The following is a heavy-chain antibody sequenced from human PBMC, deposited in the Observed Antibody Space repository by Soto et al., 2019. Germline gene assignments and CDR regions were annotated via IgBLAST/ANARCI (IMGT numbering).Heavy chain of an antibody. CDR1: GFTFSSYA. Sequence: PGGSLRLSCAASGFTFSSYAMHWVRQAPGKGLEWVAVISYDGSNKYYADSVKGRFTISRDNSKNTLYLQMNSLRAEDTAVYYCARDFYSNYYGSGSYYRRERYFDYWGQGT. V-gene: IGHV3-30-3*01. D-gene: IGHD3-10*01. J-gene: IGHJ4*02. CDR2: ISYDGSNK. CDR3: ARDFYSNYYGSGSYYRRERYFDY.